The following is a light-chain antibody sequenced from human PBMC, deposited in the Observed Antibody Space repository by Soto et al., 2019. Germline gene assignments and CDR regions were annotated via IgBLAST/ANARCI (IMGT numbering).Light chain of an antibody. Sequence: EIVLTQSPGTRSLSPGERATLSCRASQSVSSSYLAWYQQKPGQAPRLLIYGASSRATGIPDRFSGSGSGTDFTLTISRLELEDFAVYYCQQYGSSPFTFGPGTKVDIK. J-gene: IGKJ3*01. CDR1: QSVSSSY. CDR3: QQYGSSPFT. CDR2: GAS. V-gene: IGKV3-20*01.